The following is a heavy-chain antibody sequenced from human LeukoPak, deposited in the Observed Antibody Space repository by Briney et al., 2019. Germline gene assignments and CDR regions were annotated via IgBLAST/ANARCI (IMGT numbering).Heavy chain of an antibody. CDR2: VFYTGKT. CDR1: GGSVRTSDYY. Sequence: SETLSLTCTGSGGSVRTSDYYWGWIRQSPVKGLEWIGDVFYTGKTNYNPSLRGRATISIDTSKNQFSLKLTYVTAADSAVYYCARVFDSWGQGTLVTVSS. V-gene: IGHV4-39*07. J-gene: IGHJ4*02. CDR3: ARVFDS.